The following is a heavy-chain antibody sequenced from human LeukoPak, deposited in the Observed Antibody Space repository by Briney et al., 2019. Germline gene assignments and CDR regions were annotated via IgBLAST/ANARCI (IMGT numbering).Heavy chain of an antibody. CDR2: IYYSGST. D-gene: IGHD6-19*01. Sequence: PSETLSLTCTVSGGSISSYYWSWIRQPPGKGLEWIGYIYYSGSTNYNPSPKSRVTISVDTSKNQFSLKLSSVTAADTAVYYCAREEHSSGWYAWGQGTLVTVSS. J-gene: IGHJ4*02. CDR3: AREEHSSGWYA. V-gene: IGHV4-59*01. CDR1: GGSISSYY.